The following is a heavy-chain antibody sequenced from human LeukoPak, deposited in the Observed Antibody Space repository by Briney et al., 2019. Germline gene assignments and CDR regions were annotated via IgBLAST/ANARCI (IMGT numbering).Heavy chain of an antibody. CDR1: GYAFTAYY. J-gene: IGHJ5*02. CDR2: INPKSGGT. Sequence: ASVKVSCKASGYAFTAYYLQWVRLAPGQGLEWMGCINPKSGGTEYAQKFQGRVTMTRDTSISTAYMKLSRLRSDDTAVYYCARVKALGIVGSTTVFDPWGQGTLVTVSS. D-gene: IGHD1-26*01. CDR3: ARVKALGIVGSTTVFDP. V-gene: IGHV1-2*02.